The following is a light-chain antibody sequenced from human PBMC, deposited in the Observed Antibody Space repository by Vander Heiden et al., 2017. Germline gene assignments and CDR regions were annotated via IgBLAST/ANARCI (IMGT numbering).Light chain of an antibody. J-gene: IGKJ5*01. V-gene: IGKV2-28*01. CDR2: LGS. CDR3: MQALQTPIT. Sequence: DIVMTQSPLSLPVTPREPASISCRSSQSLLQSNGYNYLDWYLQKPGQSPQLLMYLGSHRASGVPDRYSGSGSGTDFTLKISRVEAEDVGVYYCMQALQTPITFGQGTRLEIK. CDR1: QSLLQSNGYNY.